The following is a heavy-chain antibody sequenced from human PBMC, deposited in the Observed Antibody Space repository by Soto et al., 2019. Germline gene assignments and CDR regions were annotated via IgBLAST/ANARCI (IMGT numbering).Heavy chain of an antibody. CDR2: ISNDGNDK. V-gene: IGHV3-30*18. J-gene: IGHJ3*01. CDR1: GFTFNNYG. Sequence: QVQLVESGGGVVQPGRSLRLSCAASGFTFNNYGMHWVRQAPGKGLEWVAAISNDGNDKYYADSVMGRLTISRDNSKNTVYLQMTSLRAEDTAVYHCAKDQGIAASHGIDWGQGTMVTVSS. CDR3: AKDQGIAASHGID. D-gene: IGHD6-13*01.